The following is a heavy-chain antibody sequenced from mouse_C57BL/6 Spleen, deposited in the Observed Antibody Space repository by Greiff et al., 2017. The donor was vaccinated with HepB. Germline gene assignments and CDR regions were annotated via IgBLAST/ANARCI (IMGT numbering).Heavy chain of an antibody. Sequence: EVQLQQSGPVLVKPGASVKMSCKASGYTFTDYYMNWVKQSHGKSLEWIGVINPYNGGTSYNQKLKGKATLTVDKSSSTAYMELNSLTSEDSAVYYCAKRRYYGSSPYLDYWGQGTTLSVSS. V-gene: IGHV1-19*01. CDR1: GYTFTDYY. CDR3: AKRRYYGSSPYLDY. J-gene: IGHJ2*01. CDR2: INPYNGGT. D-gene: IGHD1-1*01.